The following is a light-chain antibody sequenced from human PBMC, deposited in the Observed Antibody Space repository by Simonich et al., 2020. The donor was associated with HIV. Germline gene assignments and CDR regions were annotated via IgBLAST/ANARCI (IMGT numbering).Light chain of an antibody. J-gene: IGKJ5*01. CDR3: MQGIHLPPIT. CDR2: EVA. Sequence: DIVMTQSPLSLPVTPGEPASISCRSSQSLLHSNGYNYLDWYLQKPGQSPQLLIYEVASRFSGVPDRFSGSGSGTDFTLKISRVEAEDVRVYYCMQGIHLPPITFGQGTRLEIK. V-gene: IGKV2-29*02. CDR1: QSLLHSNGYNY.